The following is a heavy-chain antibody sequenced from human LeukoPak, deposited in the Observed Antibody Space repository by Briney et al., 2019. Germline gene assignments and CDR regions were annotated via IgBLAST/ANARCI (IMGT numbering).Heavy chain of an antibody. CDR2: INHSGST. CDR3: ARSRDGYNLDY. D-gene: IGHD5-24*01. CDR1: GGSFSGYY. J-gene: IGHJ4*02. V-gene: IGHV4-34*01. Sequence: SETLSLTCAVYGGSFSGYYWSWIRQPPGKGLEWIGEINHSGSTNYNPSLKSRVTISVDTSKNQFSLKLSSVTAADTAVYYCARSRDGYNLDYWGQGTLVTVSS.